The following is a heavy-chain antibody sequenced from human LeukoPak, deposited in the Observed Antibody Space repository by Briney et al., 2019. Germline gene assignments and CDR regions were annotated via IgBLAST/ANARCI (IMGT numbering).Heavy chain of an antibody. CDR3: ARAREYLAIDY. CDR1: GFTASSNY. V-gene: IGHV3-66*02. CDR2: LYSAGNT. J-gene: IGHJ4*02. D-gene: IGHD2/OR15-2a*01. Sequence: GGSLRLSCAAYGFTASSNYMNWVRQAPGKGLEWVSVLYSAGNTFYADSVKGRFTISRDNSKNTLYLQMNSLRPEDTAVYYCARAREYLAIDYWGQGTLVTVSS.